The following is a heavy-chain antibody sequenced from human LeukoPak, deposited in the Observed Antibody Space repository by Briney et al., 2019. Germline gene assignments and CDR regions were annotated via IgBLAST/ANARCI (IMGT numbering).Heavy chain of an antibody. CDR3: AKDYYDSSGPSFDY. J-gene: IGHJ4*02. D-gene: IGHD3-22*01. Sequence: PGGSLRLSYAASAFTFGSYGTGSVRQAPGRGLEWVSVISGSGSSTYYADSVKGRFTISRDTSKNTLYLQMNSLRAEDTAIYYWAKDYYDSSGPSFDYWGQGTLVTVSS. CDR1: AFTFGSYG. CDR2: ISGSGSST. V-gene: IGHV3-23*01.